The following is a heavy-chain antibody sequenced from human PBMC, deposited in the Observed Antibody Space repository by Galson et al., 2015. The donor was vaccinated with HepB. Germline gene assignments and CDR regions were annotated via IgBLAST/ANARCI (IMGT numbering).Heavy chain of an antibody. Sequence: SLRLSCAASGFTFSDYCMSWIRQAPGKGLEWVSYISSSSSYTNYADSVKGRFTISRDNAKNSLYLQMNSLRAEDTAVYYCARRMNRYDSSGYFNLDYWGQGTLVTVSS. CDR1: GFTFSDYC. CDR2: ISSSSSYT. J-gene: IGHJ4*02. CDR3: ARRMNRYDSSGYFNLDY. D-gene: IGHD3-22*01. V-gene: IGHV3-11*06.